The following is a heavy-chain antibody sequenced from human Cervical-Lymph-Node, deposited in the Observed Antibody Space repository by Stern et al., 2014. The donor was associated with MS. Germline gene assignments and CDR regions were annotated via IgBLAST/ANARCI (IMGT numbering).Heavy chain of an antibody. V-gene: IGHV3-30*03. Sequence: QVQLVESGGGVVQPGGSLRLSCAASGFTFSSYGMHWVRQAPGKGLEWVTLISYDGSSEYYADSVKGRFTISRDNSKNTVYLQMNSLIPEDTAVYYCARPLRPYFFRGNHHYYGRDVWGQGTRVSVSS. D-gene: IGHD2/OR15-2a*01. CDR2: ISYDGSSE. CDR1: GFTFSSYG. CDR3: ARPLRPYFFRGNHHYYGRDV. J-gene: IGHJ6*02.